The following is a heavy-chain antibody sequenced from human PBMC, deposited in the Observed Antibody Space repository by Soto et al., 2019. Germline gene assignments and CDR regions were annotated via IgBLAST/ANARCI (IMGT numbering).Heavy chain of an antibody. Sequence: GESLKISCKGSGYTFTNYWIGWVRQKPGKGLEWMGIIYPGDSDTRYSPSFEGQVTISADKSISTVYLQWSSLKASDTAMYYCARQAGYSVNDYYYYMDVWGKGTTVTVSS. D-gene: IGHD5-12*01. CDR1: GYTFTNYW. V-gene: IGHV5-51*01. J-gene: IGHJ6*03. CDR2: IYPGDSDT. CDR3: ARQAGYSVNDYYYYMDV.